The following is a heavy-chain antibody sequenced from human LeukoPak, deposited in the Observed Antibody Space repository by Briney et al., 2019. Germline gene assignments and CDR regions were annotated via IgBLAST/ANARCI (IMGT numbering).Heavy chain of an antibody. CDR2: ISVYDGDT. CDR1: GYTFTSYA. CDR3: ARGGSGWYVDY. J-gene: IGHJ4*02. Sequence: ASVKVSCKASGYTFTSYAISWVRQAPGQGLEWMGWISVYDGDTDCAQKLQGRVTMTTDTSTSTAYMELRSLRSDDTAVYYCARGGSGWYVDYWGQGTLVTVSS. V-gene: IGHV1-18*01. D-gene: IGHD6-19*01.